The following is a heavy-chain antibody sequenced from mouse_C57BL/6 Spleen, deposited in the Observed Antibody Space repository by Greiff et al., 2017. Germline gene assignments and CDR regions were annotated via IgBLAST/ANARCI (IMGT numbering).Heavy chain of an antibody. J-gene: IGHJ2*01. CDR2: IHPNSGST. V-gene: IGHV1-64*01. CDR3: ARDYGSRGYFDY. CDR1: GYTFTSYW. D-gene: IGHD1-1*01. Sequence: QVQLQQSGAELVKPGASVKLSCKASGYTFTSYWMHWVKQRPGQGLEWIGMIHPNSGSTNYNEKFKSKATLTVDKSSSTAYMQLSSLTSEDSAVYYCARDYGSRGYFDYWGQGTTLTVSS.